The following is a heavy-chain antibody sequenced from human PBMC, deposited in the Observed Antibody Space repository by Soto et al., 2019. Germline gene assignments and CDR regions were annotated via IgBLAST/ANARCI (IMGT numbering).Heavy chain of an antibody. CDR1: GFTFSSYG. V-gene: IGHV3-33*01. CDR2: IWYDGSNK. CDR3: ARELQYSSGSIDY. D-gene: IGHD6-19*01. Sequence: GGSLRLSCAASGFTFSSYGMHWVRQAPGKGLEWVAVIWYDGSNKYYADSVKGRFTISRDNSKNTLYLQMNSLRAEDAAVYYCARELQYSSGSIDYWGQGTLVTVSS. J-gene: IGHJ4*02.